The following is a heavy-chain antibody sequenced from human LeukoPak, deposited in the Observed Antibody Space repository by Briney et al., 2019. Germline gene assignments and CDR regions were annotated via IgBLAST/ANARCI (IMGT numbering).Heavy chain of an antibody. Sequence: GASVKVSCKASGYTFTTYYMHWVRQAPGQGLEWMGIINPSGGSSTYAQKFQGRVTMTRDMSTSTVYMELSSLRSEDTAVYYCARGPDYGDYRSWFDPWGQGTLVTVSS. V-gene: IGHV1-46*01. CDR3: ARGPDYGDYRSWFDP. J-gene: IGHJ5*02. D-gene: IGHD4-17*01. CDR1: GYTFTTYY. CDR2: INPSGGSS.